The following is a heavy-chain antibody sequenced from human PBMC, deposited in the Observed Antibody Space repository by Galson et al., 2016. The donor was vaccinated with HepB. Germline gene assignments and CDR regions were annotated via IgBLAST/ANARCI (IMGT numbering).Heavy chain of an antibody. J-gene: IGHJ4*02. CDR2: LYSGGRK. V-gene: IGHV3-66*01. CDR1: GFTVSDNY. Sequence: SLRLSCAVSGFTVSDNYMSWVRQAPGKGLEWVSVLYSGGRKYYADSVKDRFTISRDNSKNTLFLQMNSVTAEDTAVYYWARGRSSGWYSLGYFDYWGQGTRVTVSS. CDR3: ARGRSSGWYSLGYFDY. D-gene: IGHD6-19*01.